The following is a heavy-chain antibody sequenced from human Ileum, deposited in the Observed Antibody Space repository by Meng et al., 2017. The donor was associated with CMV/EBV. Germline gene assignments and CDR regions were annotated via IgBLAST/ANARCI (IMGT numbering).Heavy chain of an antibody. Sequence: QQQGRGLVKPAPTLPLPRHILGDGVSSHNYAWTWIRQPPLRGLEWLGKTDYRWNRNYNYSVDVESIISVSTAKYKTKLSLHLRTAAADATDFYSWARETMALGFDYWGQGTLVTVSS. V-gene: IGHV6-1*01. J-gene: IGHJ4*02. CDR2: TDYRWNRNY. D-gene: IGHD1/OR15-1a*01. CDR3: ARETMALGFDY. CDR1: GDGVSSHNYA.